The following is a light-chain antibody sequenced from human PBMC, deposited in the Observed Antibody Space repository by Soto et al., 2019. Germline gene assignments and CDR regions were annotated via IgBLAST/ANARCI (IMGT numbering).Light chain of an antibody. CDR1: QSVSSSY. J-gene: IGKJ2*01. CDR2: GAS. CDR3: QQYVSSLYT. V-gene: IGKV3-20*01. Sequence: EIVLTQSPGTLSLSPGERATLYCRASQSVSSSYLAWYQQKPGQTPRLLIYGASSRATGIPDRFSGSGSGTDFTLTISRLEPEEFAVYYCQQYVSSLYTFGQGTKLEIK.